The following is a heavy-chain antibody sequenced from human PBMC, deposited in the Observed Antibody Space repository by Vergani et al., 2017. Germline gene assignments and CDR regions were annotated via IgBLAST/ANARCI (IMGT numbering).Heavy chain of an antibody. J-gene: IGHJ6*03. Sequence: EVQLVESGGGLVKPGGSLRLSCAASGFTFSSYSMNWVRQAPGKGLEWVSAISGRGGSTYYADSVKGRFTISRDNSKNTLYLQMNSLRAEDTAVSYCAKGGDYGSVSYQTYYYYYMDVWGKGTTVTVSS. CDR3: AKGGDYGSVSYQTYYYYYMDV. CDR2: ISGRGGST. D-gene: IGHD3-10*01. CDR1: GFTFSSYS. V-gene: IGHV3-23*04.